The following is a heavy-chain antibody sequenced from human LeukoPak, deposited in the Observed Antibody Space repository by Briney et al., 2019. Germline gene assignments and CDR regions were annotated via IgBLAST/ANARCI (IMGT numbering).Heavy chain of an antibody. J-gene: IGHJ4*02. CDR3: ARHQAAASPAPDY. CDR2: IYPGDSDT. Sequence: GESPKISCKGSGYSFTSYWIGWVRQMPGKGLEWMGIIYPGDSDTRYSPSFQGQVTISADKSISTAYLQWSSLKASDTAMYYCARHQAAASPAPDYWGQGTLVTVSS. D-gene: IGHD2-2*01. CDR1: GYSFTSYW. V-gene: IGHV5-51*01.